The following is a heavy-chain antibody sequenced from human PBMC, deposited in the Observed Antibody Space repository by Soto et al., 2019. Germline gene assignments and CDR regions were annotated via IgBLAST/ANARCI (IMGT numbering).Heavy chain of an antibody. CDR2: IYYSGST. D-gene: IGHD4-17*01. CDR3: ARGTYGDSSPSKWFDP. J-gene: IGHJ5*02. V-gene: IGHV4-31*11. Sequence: SETLSLTCAVYGGSFSGYYWSWIRQHPGKGLEWIGYIYYSGSTYYNPSLKSRVTISVDTSKNQFSLKLSSVTAADTAVYYCARGTYGDSSPSKWFDPWGQGTLVTVSS. CDR1: GGSFSGYY.